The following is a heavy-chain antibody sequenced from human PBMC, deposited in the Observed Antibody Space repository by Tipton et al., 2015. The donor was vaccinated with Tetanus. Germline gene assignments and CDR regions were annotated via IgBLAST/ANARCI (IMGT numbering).Heavy chain of an antibody. CDR3: VRDFGDARTDY. D-gene: IGHD4-17*01. CDR2: IYNGGGT. CDR1: GGSISSSSFY. V-gene: IGHV4-39*01. Sequence: TLSLTCTVSGGSISSSSFYWGWIRQPPGKELEWIGSIYNGGGTYYNPPLKSRLTISADTSKTQFSLTLTSVTAADTAIYYCVRDFGDARTDYWGQGTLVTVSS. J-gene: IGHJ4*02.